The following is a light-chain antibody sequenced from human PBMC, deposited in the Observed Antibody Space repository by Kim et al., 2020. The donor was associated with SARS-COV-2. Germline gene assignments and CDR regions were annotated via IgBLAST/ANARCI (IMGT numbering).Light chain of an antibody. V-gene: IGKV3-20*01. J-gene: IGKJ1*01. CDR3: QQYGNSPRT. CDR1: QSVSKNY. Sequence: DIVLTQSPGTLSLSPGERASLSCRASQSVSKNYLAWYQQKLGQAPRLLIYAASSRATGIPDRFSGSGSGTDFTLTISRLEPEDFAVYYCQQYGNSPRTFGQGTKVDIK. CDR2: AAS.